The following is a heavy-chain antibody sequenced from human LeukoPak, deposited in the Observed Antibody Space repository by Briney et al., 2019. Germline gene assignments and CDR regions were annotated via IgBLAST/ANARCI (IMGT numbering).Heavy chain of an antibody. D-gene: IGHD4-23*01. V-gene: IGHV3-23*01. CDR2: ISGRDADT. Sequence: PGGSLRLSCAAAGFSFSSHVMSWVRQAPGKGLDWVSTISGRDADTYYADSVKGRFTISRDNSKNTLYLHMNSLSAEDTAIYFCAKRSDYGSDSNYFDYWGQGTLVTVSS. CDR3: AKRSDYGSDSNYFDY. J-gene: IGHJ4*02. CDR1: GFSFSSHV.